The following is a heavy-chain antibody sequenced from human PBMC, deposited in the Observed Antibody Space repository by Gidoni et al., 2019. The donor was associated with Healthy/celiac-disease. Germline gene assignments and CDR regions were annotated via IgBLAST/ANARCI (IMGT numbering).Heavy chain of an antibody. D-gene: IGHD6-13*01. CDR3: ASVGGQQLVVGFDP. CDR1: GFTFSSYS. J-gene: IGHJ5*02. V-gene: IGHV3-21*01. CDR2: ISSSSSYI. Sequence: EVQLVASGGGLVKPGGSLRLSCAASGFTFSSYSMNWVRQAPGKGLEWVSSISSSSSYIYYADSVKVRFTISRDNAKNSLYLQMNSLRAEDTAVYYCASVGGQQLVVGFDPWGQGTLVTVSS.